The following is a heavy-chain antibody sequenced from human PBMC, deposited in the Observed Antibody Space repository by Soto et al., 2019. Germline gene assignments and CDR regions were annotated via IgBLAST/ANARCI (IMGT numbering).Heavy chain of an antibody. V-gene: IGHV1-69*08. D-gene: IGHD3-10*01. CDR2: IIPILGIA. CDR3: ARDGSGG. Sequence: QVQLVQSGAEVKKPGSSVKVSCKASGRTFSSYTISWVRQAPGQGLEWMGRIIPILGIANYAQKFQGRVTITADKSTSTAYMELSSLRSEDTGVYYCARDGSGGWGQGTTVTVSS. CDR1: GRTFSSYT. J-gene: IGHJ6*02.